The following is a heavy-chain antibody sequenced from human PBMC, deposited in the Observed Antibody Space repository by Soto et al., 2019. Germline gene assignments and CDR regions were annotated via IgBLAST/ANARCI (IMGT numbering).Heavy chain of an antibody. Sequence: ERLCRTGPLTGGSISSRSYYWGWIREPPGKGLEWIGSIYYSWSTYNNPSLRSRVSMSIDTSKDQFSLKLKSVTAADTALYFCARPRTSVVTQAYFDVWGPGSLVTVYS. D-gene: IGHD2-21*02. V-gene: IGHV4-39*01. J-gene: IGHJ4*02. CDR3: ARPRTSVVTQAYFDV. CDR2: IYYSWST. CDR1: GGSISSRSYY.